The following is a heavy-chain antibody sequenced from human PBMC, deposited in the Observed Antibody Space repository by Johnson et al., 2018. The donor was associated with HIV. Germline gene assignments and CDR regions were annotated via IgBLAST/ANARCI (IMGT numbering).Heavy chain of an antibody. CDR1: GFTVSSNY. CDR3: ARDYHYVWGSSYGFDI. Sequence: VQLVESGGGLVQPGGSLRLSCAASGFTVSSNYMNWVRQAPGKGLEWVSVLYSGGSTYYAAFVKDRFIISRDTSKNTLYLQMNSLRAEDTAVYYCARDYHYVWGSSYGFDIWGQGTMVTVSS. CDR2: LYSGGST. J-gene: IGHJ3*02. V-gene: IGHV3-66*01. D-gene: IGHD3-16*01.